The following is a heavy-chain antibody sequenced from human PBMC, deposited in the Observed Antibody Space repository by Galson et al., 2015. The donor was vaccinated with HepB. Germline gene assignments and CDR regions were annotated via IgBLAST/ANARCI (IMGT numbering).Heavy chain of an antibody. CDR2: ISAYNGNT. J-gene: IGHJ5*02. V-gene: IGHV1-18*01. CDR1: GYTFTSYG. D-gene: IGHD2-15*01. CDR3: ARTVYCSGGSCYEGNWFDP. Sequence: SVKVSCKASGYTFTSYGISWVRQAPGQGLEWMGWISAYNGNTNYAQKLQGRVTMTTDTSTSTAYMELRSLRSDDTAVYYCARTVYCSGGSCYEGNWFDPWGQGTLVTVSS.